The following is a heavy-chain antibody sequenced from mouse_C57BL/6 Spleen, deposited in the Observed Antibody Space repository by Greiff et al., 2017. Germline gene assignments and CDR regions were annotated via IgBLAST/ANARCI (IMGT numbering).Heavy chain of an antibody. J-gene: IGHJ2*01. V-gene: IGHV1-82*01. CDR1: GYAFSSSW. CDR3: AKNDLNFDY. Sequence: VHLVESGPELVKPGASVKISCKASGYAFSSSWMNWVKQRPGKGLEWIGRIYPGDGDTNYNGKFKGKATLTADKSSSTAYMQLSSLTSEDSAVYFCAKNDLNFDYWGQGTTLTVSS. CDR2: IYPGDGDT.